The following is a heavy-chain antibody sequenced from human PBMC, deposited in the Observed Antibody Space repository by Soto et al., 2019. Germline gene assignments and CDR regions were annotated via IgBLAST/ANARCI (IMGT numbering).Heavy chain of an antibody. CDR1: GYTFTSYY. Sequence: ASVKVSCKASGYTFTSYYMHWVRQAPGQGLEWMGIINPSGGSTSYAQKFQGRVTMTRDTSTSTVYMELSSLRSEDTAVYYCARNGYRYGYYYHYMDVWGKGTTVTVS. D-gene: IGHD5-18*01. J-gene: IGHJ6*03. CDR3: ARNGYRYGYYYHYMDV. CDR2: INPSGGST. V-gene: IGHV1-46*03.